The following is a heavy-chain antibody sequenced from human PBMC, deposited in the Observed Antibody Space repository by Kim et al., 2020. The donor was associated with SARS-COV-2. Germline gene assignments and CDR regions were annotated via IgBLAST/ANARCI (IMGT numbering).Heavy chain of an antibody. D-gene: IGHD6-19*01. CDR2: IIPIFGTA. CDR1: GGTFSSYA. J-gene: IGHJ6*02. CDR3: VQQWLVQDYYYGMDV. V-gene: IGHV1-69*13. Sequence: SVKVSCKASGGTFSSYAISWVRQAPGQGLEWMGGIIPIFGTANYAQKFQGRVTITADESTSTAYMELSSLRSEDTAVYYCVQQWLVQDYYYGMDVWGQGTTVTVSS.